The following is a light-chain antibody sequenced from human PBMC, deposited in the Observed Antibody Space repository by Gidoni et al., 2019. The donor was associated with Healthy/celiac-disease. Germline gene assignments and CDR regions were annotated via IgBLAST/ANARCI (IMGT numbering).Light chain of an antibody. V-gene: IGKV1-39*01. CDR3: QQSYSTPPT. J-gene: IGKJ2*01. Sequence: DIQMTLSPSSLPASVGARVTITCRSTQRISSYLNWYQQKPGKAPKLLIYAASSLQSGVPSRFSGSGSGTDFTLTISSLQPEDFATYYCQQSYSTPPTFGQGTKLEIK. CDR1: QRISSY. CDR2: AAS.